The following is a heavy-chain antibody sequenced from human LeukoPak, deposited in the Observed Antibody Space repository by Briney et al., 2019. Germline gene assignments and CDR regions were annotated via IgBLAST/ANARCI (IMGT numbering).Heavy chain of an antibody. CDR3: ARREGRLGNWFDP. V-gene: IGHV4-34*01. Sequence: SETLSLTCAVYGVSFSGYYWSWIRQPPGKGLEWIGEINHSGSTNYNPSLKSRVTISVDTSKNQFSLKLSSVTAADTAVYYCARREGRLGNWFDPWGQGTLVTVSS. CDR2: INHSGST. J-gene: IGHJ5*02. CDR1: GVSFSGYY. D-gene: IGHD6-19*01.